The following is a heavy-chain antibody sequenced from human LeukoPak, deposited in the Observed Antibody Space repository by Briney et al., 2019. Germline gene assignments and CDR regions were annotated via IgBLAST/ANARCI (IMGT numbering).Heavy chain of an antibody. V-gene: IGHV4-34*01. Sequence: SETLSLTCAVYGGSFSGYYWSWIRQPPGKGLEWIGEINHSGSTNYNPSLKSRVTISVDTSKNQFSLKLSSVTAADTAVYYCARVSGGNSISGWFDPWGQGTLVTVSS. D-gene: IGHD4-23*01. CDR1: GGSFSGYY. J-gene: IGHJ5*02. CDR2: INHSGST. CDR3: ARVSGGNSISGWFDP.